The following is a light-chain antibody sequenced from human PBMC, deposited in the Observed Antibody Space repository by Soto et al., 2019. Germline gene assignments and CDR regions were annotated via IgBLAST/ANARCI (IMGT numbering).Light chain of an antibody. CDR3: SSYTGSTLYV. J-gene: IGLJ1*01. CDR2: EVS. CDR1: SSDVGGYNY. V-gene: IGLV2-8*01. Sequence: QSALTQPPSASGSPGQSVTISCTGTSSDVGGYNYVSWYQQHPGKAPKLMIYEVSERPSGVPDRFSGSKSGNTASLTVSGLQAEDEADYYCSSYTGSTLYVFGTGTKVTDL.